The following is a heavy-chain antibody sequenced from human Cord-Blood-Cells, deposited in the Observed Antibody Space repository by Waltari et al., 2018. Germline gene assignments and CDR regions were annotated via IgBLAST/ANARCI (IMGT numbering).Heavy chain of an antibody. Sequence: QVQLVQSGAEVKQPGSSVKVSCKASGGTLSSYAISWVRQAPGQGLEWMGRIIPILGIANYAQKFQGRVTITADKSTSTAYMELSSLRSEDTAVYYCARGELVGATDAFDIWGQGTMVTVSS. CDR2: IIPILGIA. CDR3: ARGELVGATDAFDI. CDR1: GGTLSSYA. J-gene: IGHJ3*02. V-gene: IGHV1-69*09. D-gene: IGHD1-26*01.